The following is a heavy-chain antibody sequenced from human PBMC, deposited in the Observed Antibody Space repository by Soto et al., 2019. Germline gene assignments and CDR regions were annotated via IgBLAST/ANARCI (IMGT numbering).Heavy chain of an antibody. CDR2: ISGYNGRT. Sequence: QIQLVQSGPDVKKPGASVKVSCKASGYTFSTYGLSWVRQAPGQGLEWMGWISGYNGRTNYAQKFRGRVTLTTDTSASTAYMELRSLRPDDTAMYYCARDNRKELWVEGLNAMDVWGQGTTGTVSS. CDR3: ARDNRKELWVEGLNAMDV. V-gene: IGHV1-18*01. D-gene: IGHD3-10*01. CDR1: GYTFSTYG. J-gene: IGHJ6*02.